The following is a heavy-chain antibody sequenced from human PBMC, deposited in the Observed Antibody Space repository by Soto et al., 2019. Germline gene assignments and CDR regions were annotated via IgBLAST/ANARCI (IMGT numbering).Heavy chain of an antibody. D-gene: IGHD3-9*01. Sequence: LQSAAELRSPGASVKVSCKTSGYSFARYGVSWVRQAPGQGLEWLGWISGFNGKTEYSQTLRDRVTLTTDTSTGTAYSELRRLNPDHTAIYYWGRDRNYFGPAGANGCDLWGQGTLATGSS. J-gene: IGHJ5*02. V-gene: IGHV1-18*01. CDR2: ISGFNGKT. CDR3: GRDRNYFGPAGANGCDL. CDR1: GYSFARYG.